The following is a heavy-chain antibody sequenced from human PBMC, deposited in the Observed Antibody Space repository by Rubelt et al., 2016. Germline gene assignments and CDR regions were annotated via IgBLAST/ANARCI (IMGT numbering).Heavy chain of an antibody. J-gene: IGHJ4*02. Sequence: EVQLVGSGGGLVQPGGSLRLSCAASGFTLSTYSMNWVRQAPGKGQEWVSYLRYRSGFLHYADPVMGRFTISRDNAKNSLYPQMNSLRAEDTAVYYCARDRDFEGAMVALGYWGQGTLVTVSS. V-gene: IGHV3-48*01. CDR1: GFTLSTYS. CDR3: ARDRDFEGAMVALGY. D-gene: IGHD5-18*01. CDR2: LRYRSGFL.